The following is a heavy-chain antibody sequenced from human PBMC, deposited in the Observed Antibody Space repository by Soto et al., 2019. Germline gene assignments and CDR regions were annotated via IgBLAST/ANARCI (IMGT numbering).Heavy chain of an antibody. D-gene: IGHD3-3*01. CDR3: AKDRAYDFSQSPSYYYGMDV. J-gene: IGHJ6*02. Sequence: SSYYWGCVRQAPGKGLECVSGVSGSSGITDYADSVKGRSTISRDNSNNTMYLQMKSLRAEDAALPYCAKDRAYDFSQSPSYYYGMDVWRQGTTVTVSS. CDR1: SSYY. V-gene: IGHV3-23*01. CDR2: VSGSSGIT.